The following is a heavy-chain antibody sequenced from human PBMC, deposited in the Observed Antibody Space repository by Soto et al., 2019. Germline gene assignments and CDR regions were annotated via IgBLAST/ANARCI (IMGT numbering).Heavy chain of an antibody. V-gene: IGHV3-53*01. CDR1: GLNVNTNY. J-gene: IGHJ4*02. CDR2: IYSDGST. D-gene: IGHD2-21*02. CDR3: AKESSTVVTLGPDY. Sequence: TGGSLRLSCAASGLNVNTNYLSWVRQAPGKGLEWVSIIYSDGSTFYADSVKGRFTISRDNSKNTLYLQMNSLRAEDTAVYYCAKESSTVVTLGPDYWGQGTLVTVSS.